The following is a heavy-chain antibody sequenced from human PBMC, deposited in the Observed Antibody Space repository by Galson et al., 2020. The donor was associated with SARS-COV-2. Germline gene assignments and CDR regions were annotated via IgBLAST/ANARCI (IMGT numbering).Heavy chain of an antibody. D-gene: IGHD3-22*01. V-gene: IGHV4-39*01. Sequence: SETLSLTYTVSGGSISSSSYYWGWIRQPPGKGLEWIGSIYYSGSTYYNPSLKSRVTISVDTSKNQFSLKLSSVTAADTAVYYCARHGDYYDSSGYRAPLDYWGQGTLVTVSS. CDR1: GGSISSSSYY. J-gene: IGHJ4*02. CDR2: IYYSGST. CDR3: ARHGDYYDSSGYRAPLDY.